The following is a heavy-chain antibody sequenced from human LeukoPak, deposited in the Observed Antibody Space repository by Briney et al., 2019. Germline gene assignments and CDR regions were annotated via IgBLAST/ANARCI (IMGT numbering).Heavy chain of an antibody. CDR1: GGSFSGYY. CDR2: INHSGST. Sequence: SETLSLTCAVYGGSFSGYYWSWIRQPPGKGLEWIGEINHSGSTNYNPSLKSRVTISVDTSKNQFSLKLSSVTAADTAVYYCASATDIYYYGMDVWGQGTTVTVFS. J-gene: IGHJ6*02. CDR3: ASATDIYYYGMDV. V-gene: IGHV4-34*01. D-gene: IGHD1-1*01.